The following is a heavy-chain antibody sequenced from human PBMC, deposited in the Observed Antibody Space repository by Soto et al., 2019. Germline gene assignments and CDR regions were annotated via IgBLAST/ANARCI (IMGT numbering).Heavy chain of an antibody. CDR1: GFPFNTYA. CDR2: ISSGGGAT. D-gene: IGHD3-10*01. Sequence: GGSLRLSCAASGFPFNTYAMSWVRQAPGKGPEWVSAISSGGGATFYTDSVKGRFTLSRDNSKNTLYLQMNSLRVEDTGVYFCLLGNQGSYRSDMDVCGKGSSVTVSS. V-gene: IGHV3-23*01. CDR3: LLGNQGSYRSDMDV. J-gene: IGHJ6*03.